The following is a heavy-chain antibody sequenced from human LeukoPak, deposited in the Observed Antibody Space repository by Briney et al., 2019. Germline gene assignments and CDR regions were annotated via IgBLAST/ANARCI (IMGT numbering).Heavy chain of an antibody. V-gene: IGHV1-69*06. CDR1: GGTFSSYA. CDR3: ARDSTTVTIWDNWFDP. D-gene: IGHD4-17*01. J-gene: IGHJ5*02. CDR2: IIPIFGTA. Sequence: GASVKVSCKASGGTFSSYAISWVRQAPGQGLEWMGGIIPIFGTANYAQKFQGRVTITADKSTSTAYMELSSLRSEDTAVYYCARDSTTVTIWDNWFDPWGQGTLVTVSS.